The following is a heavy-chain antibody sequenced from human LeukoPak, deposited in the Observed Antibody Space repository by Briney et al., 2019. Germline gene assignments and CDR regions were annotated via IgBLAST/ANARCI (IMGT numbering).Heavy chain of an antibody. Sequence: SQTLSLTCAISGDSVSSNSAAWNWIRQSPSRGLEWLGRTYYRSKWYNDYAVSVKSRITINPDTSKNQFSLQLNSVTPEDTAVYYCARGEQQGPSSPRPYYYYYYYMDVWGKGTTVTVSS. J-gene: IGHJ6*03. CDR2: TYYRSKWYN. D-gene: IGHD6-13*01. CDR3: ARGEQQGPSSPRPYYYYYYYMDV. CDR1: GDSVSSNSAA. V-gene: IGHV6-1*01.